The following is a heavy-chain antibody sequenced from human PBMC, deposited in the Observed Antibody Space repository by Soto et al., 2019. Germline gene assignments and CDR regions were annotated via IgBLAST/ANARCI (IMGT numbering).Heavy chain of an antibody. V-gene: IGHV4-38-2*02. J-gene: IGHJ4*02. CDR2: IYHSGST. D-gene: IGHD3-10*01. CDR1: GYSISSYYY. CDR3: ARERANDYGSGLKFDH. Sequence: SETLSLTCAVSGYSISSYYYWGWIRQPPGKGLEWIGSIYHSGSTYYNPSLESRVTTSLDTSKNQVSLKLSSVTAADTAMYFCARERANDYGSGLKFDHWGQGTLVTVSS.